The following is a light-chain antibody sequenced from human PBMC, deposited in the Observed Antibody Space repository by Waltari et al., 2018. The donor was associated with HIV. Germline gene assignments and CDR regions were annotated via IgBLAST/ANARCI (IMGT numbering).Light chain of an antibody. CDR3: QQRAKWPPT. J-gene: IGKJ4*01. Sequence: IALPQSPATLSLSQGERATLSCRASQGVHNFLVWYQQRPDPPPRLLVYDASKRASDIPARFTGSGSGTDFTLTIDSLEPEDFAFYFCQQRAKWPPTFGGGTKVETK. CDR1: QGVHNF. CDR2: DAS. V-gene: IGKV3-11*01.